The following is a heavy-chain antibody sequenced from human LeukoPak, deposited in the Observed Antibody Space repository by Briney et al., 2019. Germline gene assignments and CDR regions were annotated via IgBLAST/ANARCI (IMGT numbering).Heavy chain of an antibody. CDR3: ARGRGGRLSASNWFDT. CDR1: GDSLSSGNYY. V-gene: IGHV4-61*02. CDR2: IYTSGET. Sequence: PSETLSLTCAVSGDSLSSGNYYWTWIRQPAGKGLEWVGRIYTSGETNYNPSLKSRVTILLDTSKIHFSLRMSSVPATDTPIYFCARGRGGRLSASNWFDTWGQGILVTVSS. D-gene: IGHD2/OR15-2a*01. J-gene: IGHJ5*02.